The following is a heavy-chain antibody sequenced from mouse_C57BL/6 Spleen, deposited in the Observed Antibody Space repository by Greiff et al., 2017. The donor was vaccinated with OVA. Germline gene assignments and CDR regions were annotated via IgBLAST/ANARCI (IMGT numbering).Heavy chain of an antibody. D-gene: IGHD2-2*01. Sequence: EVQLVESEGGLVQPGSSMKLSCTASGFTFSDYYMAWVRQVPEKGLEWVANINYDGSSTYYLDSLKSRFIISRDNAKNILYLQMSSLKSEDTATYYCAREGLYYGYDRGYYYAMDYWGQGTSVTVSS. V-gene: IGHV5-16*01. J-gene: IGHJ4*01. CDR1: GFTFSDYY. CDR2: INYDGSST. CDR3: AREGLYYGYDRGYYYAMDY.